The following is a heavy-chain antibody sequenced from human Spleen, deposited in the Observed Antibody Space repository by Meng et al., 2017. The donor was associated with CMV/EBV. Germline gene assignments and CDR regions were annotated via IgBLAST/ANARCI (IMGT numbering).Heavy chain of an antibody. CDR3: AKGPTDFWSGYYIVS. J-gene: IGHJ5*02. D-gene: IGHD3-3*01. V-gene: IGHV3-20*04. CDR1: GFTFDDYG. CDR2: INWNGAST. Sequence: GESLKISCAASGFTFDDYGMSWVRQAPGKGLEWVSGINWNGASTGYADSVKGRFTISRDNAKNSLYLQMNSLRAEDTAVYYCAKGPTDFWSGYYIVSWGQGTLVTVSS.